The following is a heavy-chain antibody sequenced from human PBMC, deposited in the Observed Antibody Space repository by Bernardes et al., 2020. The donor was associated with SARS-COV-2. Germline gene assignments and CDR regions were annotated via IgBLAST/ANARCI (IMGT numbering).Heavy chain of an antibody. CDR2: IYSSGST. CDR1: AGSISGGFYY. V-gene: IGHV4-31*03. J-gene: IGHJ2*01. Sequence: SETLSLTCTVSAGSISGGFYYWSWIRQHPGKALEWIGYIYSSGSTFYNPSLKSRLAISMDTSKNQFSLRLNSVTAADTAVYYCARFRNWYFDLWGRGTLVTVSS. CDR3: ARFRNWYFDL.